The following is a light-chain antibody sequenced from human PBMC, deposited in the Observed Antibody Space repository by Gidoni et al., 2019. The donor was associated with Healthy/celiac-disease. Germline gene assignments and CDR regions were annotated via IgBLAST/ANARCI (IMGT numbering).Light chain of an antibody. J-gene: IGLJ3*02. Sequence: QSVLTQPPSVSGSPGQRVTIPCTGSSSTIGAGYDVHWYQQLPGTAPKLLIYVNSNRPSGVPDRFSGSKSGTSASLAITGLQAEDEADDYCQSYDSSLSVLVFGGGTKLTVL. V-gene: IGLV1-40*01. CDR1: SSTIGAGYD. CDR3: QSYDSSLSVLV. CDR2: VNS.